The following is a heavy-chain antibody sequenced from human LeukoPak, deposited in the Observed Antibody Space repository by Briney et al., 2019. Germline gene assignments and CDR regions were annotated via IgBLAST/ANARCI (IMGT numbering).Heavy chain of an antibody. V-gene: IGHV1-69*13. Sequence: SVKVSCTASGGTFSSYAISWVRQAPGQGLEWMGGIIPIFGTANYAQKFQGRVTITADESTSTAYMELSSLRSEDTAVYYCARFVYCGGDCYSRRPGARGYYFDYWGQGTLVTVSS. CDR3: ARFVYCGGDCYSRRPGARGYYFDY. J-gene: IGHJ4*02. CDR2: IIPIFGTA. D-gene: IGHD2-21*02. CDR1: GGTFSSYA.